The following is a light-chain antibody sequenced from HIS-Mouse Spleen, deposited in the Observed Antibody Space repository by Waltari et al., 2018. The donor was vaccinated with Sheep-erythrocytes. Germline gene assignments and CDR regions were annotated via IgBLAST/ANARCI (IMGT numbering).Light chain of an antibody. J-gene: IGKJ4*01. CDR2: AAS. Sequence: RVTITCRASQSISSYLNWYPQKPGKAPKLLIYAASSLQSGVPSSFSGSGSETDFTLTINSLQPEDFATYYCQQSYSTPPLTFGGGTKVEIK. CDR3: QQSYSTPPLT. V-gene: IGKV1-39*01. CDR1: QSISSY.